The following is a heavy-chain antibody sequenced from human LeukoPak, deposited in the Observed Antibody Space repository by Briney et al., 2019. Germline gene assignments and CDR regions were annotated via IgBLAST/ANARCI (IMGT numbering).Heavy chain of an antibody. D-gene: IGHD2-15*01. Sequence: GGSLRLSCAASEFSVGSNYMTWVRQAPGKGLEWVSLIYSGGSTYYADSVKGRFTISRDNSKNTLYLQMNSLRAEGTAVYYCARRAGAYSHPYDYWGQGTLVTVSS. CDR1: EFSVGSNY. CDR2: IYSGGST. V-gene: IGHV3-66*04. CDR3: ARRAGAYSHPYDY. J-gene: IGHJ4*02.